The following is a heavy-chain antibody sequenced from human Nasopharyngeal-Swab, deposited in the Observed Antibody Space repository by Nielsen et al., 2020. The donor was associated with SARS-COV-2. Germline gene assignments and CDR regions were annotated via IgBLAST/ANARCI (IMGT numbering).Heavy chain of an antibody. D-gene: IGHD3-16*01. CDR2: ITPIFGTP. CDR1: RDTFNNYT. J-gene: IGHJ6*02. CDR3: ARDYDYVWGSYPDYYYGMDV. Sequence: SVKVSCKASRDTFNNYTLNWLRQAPGQGLEWMGGITPIFGTPNYAQKFQGRVTITADESTSTAYMELSSLRSEDTAVYYCARDYDYVWGSYPDYYYGMDVWGQGTTVTVSS. V-gene: IGHV1-69*13.